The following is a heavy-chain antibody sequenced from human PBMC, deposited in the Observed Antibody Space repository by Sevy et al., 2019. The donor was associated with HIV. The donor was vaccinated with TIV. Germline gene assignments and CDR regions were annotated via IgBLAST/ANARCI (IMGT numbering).Heavy chain of an antibody. CDR3: ARDSQDYGDYYYGMDV. D-gene: IGHD4-17*01. CDR2: IWHDETNQ. Sequence: GGPLRLSCAASRFTFRSYGMHWVRQAPGKGLEWVALIWHDETNQYYADSVKGRFTISRDNSKNTLYLQMNGLRVEDTAVYYCARDSQDYGDYYYGMDVWGQGTTVTVSS. V-gene: IGHV3-33*01. CDR1: RFTFRSYG. J-gene: IGHJ6*02.